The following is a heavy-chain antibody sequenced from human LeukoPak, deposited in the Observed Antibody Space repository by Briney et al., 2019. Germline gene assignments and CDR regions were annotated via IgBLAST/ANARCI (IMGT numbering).Heavy chain of an antibody. V-gene: IGHV4-59*12. CDR3: AREARGDAAMVTEGY. CDR1: GGSISSYY. CDR2: IYYSGST. D-gene: IGHD5-18*01. J-gene: IGHJ4*02. Sequence: SETLSPTCTVSGGSISSYYWSWIRQPPGKGLEWIGYIYYSGSTNYNPSLKSRVTISVDTSKNQFSLKLSSVTAADTAVYYCAREARGDAAMVTEGYWGQGTLVTVSS.